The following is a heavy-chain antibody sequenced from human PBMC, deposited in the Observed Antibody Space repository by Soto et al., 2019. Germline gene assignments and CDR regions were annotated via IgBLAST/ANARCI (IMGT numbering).Heavy chain of an antibody. CDR1: GGSISRGGYS. J-gene: IGHJ6*02. V-gene: IGHV4-30-2*06. CDR3: ARAPPGPSPRWVL. CDR2: IYPTGTT. Sequence: QLQLRESGSGLVKPSETLSLTCTVSGGSISRGGYSWSWIRQSPEKGLEWIGCIYPTGTTYYHPSLKSRVTISVDTSRNQFSLNLTSVTAADTAVYYCARAPPGPSPRWVLWGQGTTVTVSS. D-gene: IGHD3-10*01.